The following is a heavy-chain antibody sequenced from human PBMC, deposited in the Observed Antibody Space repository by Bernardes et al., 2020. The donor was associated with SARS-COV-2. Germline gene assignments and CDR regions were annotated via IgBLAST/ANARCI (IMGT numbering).Heavy chain of an antibody. CDR3: ARTAASGSGSWRYFYYMDV. CDR1: GGLFNNFA. Sequence: SVKVSCKSSGGLFNNFAISWVRQAPGQGLEWMGGIIPIFRTADYAQNFQGRVTITADEYSSTAYMELSSLRSEDTALYYCARTAASGSGSWRYFYYMDVWGKGTTVTVSS. J-gene: IGHJ6*03. V-gene: IGHV1-69*13. D-gene: IGHD3-10*01. CDR2: IIPIFRTA.